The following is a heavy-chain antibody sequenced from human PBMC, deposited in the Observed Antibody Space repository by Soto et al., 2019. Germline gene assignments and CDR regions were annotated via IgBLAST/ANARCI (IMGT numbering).Heavy chain of an antibody. J-gene: IGHJ6*02. D-gene: IGHD3-9*01. Sequence: ASVKVSCTASGYTSTSYYMHWVRQAPGQGLEWMGIINPSGGSTSYAQKFQGRVTMTTDTSTSTAYMELSSLRSEDTAVYYCARDRKDWLLTSYYYYYGMDVWGQGTTVTVSS. V-gene: IGHV1-46*01. CDR2: INPSGGST. CDR1: GYTSTSYY. CDR3: ARDRKDWLLTSYYYYYGMDV.